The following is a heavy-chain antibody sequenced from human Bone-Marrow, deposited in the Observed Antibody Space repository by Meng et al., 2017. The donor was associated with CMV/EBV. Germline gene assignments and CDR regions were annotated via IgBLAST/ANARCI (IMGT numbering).Heavy chain of an antibody. V-gene: IGHV1-8*01. Sequence: QVHLVQCGAEVKTPGASVKVSCKASGYTFTSYDINSVRQAAGQGLEWMGWMNPNSGNTDYAQKFQGRVTMTRNISKSTAYMDLSSLRSEDTAVYYCATGVADFEYWGQGTLVTVSS. D-gene: IGHD6-19*01. CDR1: GYTFTSYD. J-gene: IGHJ4*02. CDR3: ATGVADFEY. CDR2: MNPNSGNT.